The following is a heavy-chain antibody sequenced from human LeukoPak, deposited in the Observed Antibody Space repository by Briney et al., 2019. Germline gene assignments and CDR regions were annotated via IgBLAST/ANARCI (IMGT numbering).Heavy chain of an antibody. J-gene: IGHJ4*02. V-gene: IGHV3-7*01. CDR1: GFTFSSYG. Sequence: GGSLRLSCAASGFTFSSYGMHRVRQAPGKGLEWVANIKQDGSDKYYVDSVKGRFTISRDNAKNSLFLQMNSLRAEDTAVYYCARVRCSSNSCFPDYWGQGTLVTVSS. D-gene: IGHD2-2*01. CDR3: ARVRCSSNSCFPDY. CDR2: IKQDGSDK.